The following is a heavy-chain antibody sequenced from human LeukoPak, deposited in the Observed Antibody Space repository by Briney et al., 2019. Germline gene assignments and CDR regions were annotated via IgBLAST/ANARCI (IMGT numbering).Heavy chain of an antibody. CDR3: ARDRPCGGDCFLNDY. CDR1: GGSFSGYF. Sequence: PSETLSLTCAVYGGSFSGYFWSWVRQPPGKGLEWIGEINHSGSTYYNPSLKSRVTISVDTSKNQFSLKLSSVTAADTAVYYCARDRPCGGDCFLNDYWGQGTLVTVSS. J-gene: IGHJ4*02. D-gene: IGHD2-21*02. V-gene: IGHV4-34*01. CDR2: INHSGST.